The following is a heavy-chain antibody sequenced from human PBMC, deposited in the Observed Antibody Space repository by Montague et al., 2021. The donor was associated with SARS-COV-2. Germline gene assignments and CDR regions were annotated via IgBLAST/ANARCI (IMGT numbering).Heavy chain of an antibody. CDR3: TRLPRGSGTWGYFDY. J-gene: IGHJ4*02. CDR2: MHDSGTA. CDR1: DGSIRSYY. Sequence: SETLSLTCTVSDGSIRSYYWNWIRQTPGKGLAWIGYMHDSGTANYNPSLRSRVTLMVDASRNQFSLELSSVTAADTAMYYCTRLPRGSGTWGYFDYWARGTLVTVSS. V-gene: IGHV4-59*08. D-gene: IGHD3-10*01.